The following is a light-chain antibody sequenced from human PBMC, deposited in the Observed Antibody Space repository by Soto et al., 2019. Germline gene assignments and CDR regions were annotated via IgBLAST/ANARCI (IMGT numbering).Light chain of an antibody. Sequence: EIVLTQSPGTLSLSPGERATFSCRASQSVSNTYLAWYHQRPGQAPRLLIYGASSRATGIPARFSGSGSGTEFTLTISSLQSEDFAVYYCQQYNNWPPWTFGQGTKV. V-gene: IGKV3D-15*01. J-gene: IGKJ1*01. CDR1: QSVSNTY. CDR2: GAS. CDR3: QQYNNWPPWT.